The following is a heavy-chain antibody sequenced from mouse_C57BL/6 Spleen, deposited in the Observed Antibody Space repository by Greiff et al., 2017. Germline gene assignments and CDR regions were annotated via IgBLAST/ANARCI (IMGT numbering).Heavy chain of an antibody. V-gene: IGHV5-4*01. CDR1: GFTFSSYA. J-gene: IGHJ4*01. CDR2: ISDGGSYT. CDR3: ARGYYGNYDAMDY. D-gene: IGHD2-1*01. Sequence: DVQLVESGGGLVKPGGSLKLSCAASGFTFSSYAMSWVRQTPEKRLEWVATISDGGSYTYYPDNVQGRFTISRDNAKNNLYLQMSHLKSEDTAMYYCARGYYGNYDAMDYWGQGTSVTVSS.